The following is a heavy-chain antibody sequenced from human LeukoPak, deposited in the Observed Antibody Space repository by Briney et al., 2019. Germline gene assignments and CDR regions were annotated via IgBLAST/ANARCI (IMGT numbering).Heavy chain of an antibody. Sequence: SETLSLTCTVSGGSISSGGYYWSWIRQHPGKGLEWIGYIYYSGSTYYNPSLKSRVTISVGTSKNQFSLKLSSVTAADTAVYYCAGGRCCSSGVMPDYWGQGTLVTVSS. D-gene: IGHD6-6*01. J-gene: IGHJ4*02. CDR3: AGGRCCSSGVMPDY. CDR1: GGSISSGGYY. V-gene: IGHV4-30-4*08. CDR2: IYYSGST.